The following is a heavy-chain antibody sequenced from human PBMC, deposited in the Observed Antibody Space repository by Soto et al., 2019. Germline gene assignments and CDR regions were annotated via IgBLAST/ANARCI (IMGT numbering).Heavy chain of an antibody. D-gene: IGHD3-22*01. V-gene: IGHV3-64*01. J-gene: IGHJ6*02. CDR3: ARGPRWLLPDYYYYYGMDV. CDR1: GFTFSSYA. Sequence: GGSLRLSCAASGFTFSSYAMHWVRQAPGKGLEYVSAISSNGGSTYYANSVKGRFTISRDNSKNTLYLQMGSLRAEDMAVYYCARGPRWLLPDYYYYYGMDVWGQGTTVTVSS. CDR2: ISSNGGST.